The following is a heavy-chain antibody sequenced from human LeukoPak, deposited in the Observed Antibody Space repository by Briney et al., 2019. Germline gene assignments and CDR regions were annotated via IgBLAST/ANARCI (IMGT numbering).Heavy chain of an antibody. CDR2: ISAYNGNT. CDR3: ARGEAYSSSWYFDY. J-gene: IGHJ4*02. CDR1: GYTFTSYG. V-gene: IGHV1-18*01. Sequence: ASVKVSCKASGYTFTSYGISWVRQAPGQGLEWMGWISAYNGNTNYAQKLQGRVTMTTDTSTSTAYMGLRSLRSDDTAVYYCARGEAYSSSWYFDYWGRGTLVTVSS. D-gene: IGHD6-13*01.